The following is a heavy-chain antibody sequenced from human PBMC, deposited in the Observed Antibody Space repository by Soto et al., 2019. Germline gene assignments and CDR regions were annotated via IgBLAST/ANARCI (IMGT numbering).Heavy chain of an antibody. CDR1: GFTFSSDA. V-gene: IGHV3-23*01. CDR2: ISGSGGST. Sequence: GGSLRLSCAASGFTFSSDAMSWVRQAPGKGLEWVSAISGSGGSTYYADSVKGRFTISRDNSKNTLYLQMNSLRAEDTAVYYCAKDAYTRIAVAGTGWYIDLWGRGTLVTVSS. J-gene: IGHJ2*01. D-gene: IGHD6-19*01. CDR3: AKDAYTRIAVAGTGWYIDL.